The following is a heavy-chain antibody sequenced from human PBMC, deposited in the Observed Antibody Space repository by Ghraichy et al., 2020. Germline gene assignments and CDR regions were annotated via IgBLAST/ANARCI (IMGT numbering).Heavy chain of an antibody. CDR1: GGSISSSSYY. CDR2: IYYSGST. CDR3: ARGGANWGSSHWYFDL. V-gene: IGHV4-39*01. Sequence: SETLSLTCTVSGGSISSSSYYWGWIRQPPGKGLEWIGSIYYSGSTYYNPSLKSRVTISVDTSKNQFSLKLSSVTAADTAVYYCARGGANWGSSHWYFDLWGRGTLVTVSS. J-gene: IGHJ2*01. D-gene: IGHD7-27*01.